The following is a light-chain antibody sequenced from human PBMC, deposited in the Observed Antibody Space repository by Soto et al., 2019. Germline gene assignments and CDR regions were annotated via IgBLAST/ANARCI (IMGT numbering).Light chain of an antibody. V-gene: IGLV2-14*01. CDR2: EGT. Sequence: QSVLTQPASVSGSPGQSVTISCTGTSSDIGRYKFVSWFQQHPGKAPKLLIFEGTNRPSGVSNRFSGSKSGNTASLTISGLXAEDEAIYFCSSSTNTNTLVIFGGGTKVTLL. CDR1: SSDIGRYKF. J-gene: IGLJ2*01. CDR3: SSSTNTNTLVI.